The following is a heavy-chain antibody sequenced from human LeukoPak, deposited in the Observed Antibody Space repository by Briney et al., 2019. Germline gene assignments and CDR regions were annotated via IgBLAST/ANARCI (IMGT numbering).Heavy chain of an antibody. J-gene: IGHJ4*02. D-gene: IGHD3-10*01. CDR2: IDQDGSVR. CDR3: ARDLGSSSFDY. Sequence: QPGGSLRLSCVASGFTFSSFWMSWVRQAPGKGLEFVANIDQDGSVRNYVDSVKGRFIISRDNAKNSLYLQMDSLRAEDTAVYFCARDLGSSSFDYWGLGTPVTVSS. V-gene: IGHV3-7*01. CDR1: GFTFSSFW.